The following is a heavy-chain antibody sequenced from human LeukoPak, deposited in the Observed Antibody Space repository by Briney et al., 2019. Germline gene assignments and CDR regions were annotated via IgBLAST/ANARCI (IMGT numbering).Heavy chain of an antibody. CDR2: IGGST. Sequence: GGSLRLSCAASGFTFSSYAMSRVRQAPGKGLEWVSTIGGSTYYADSVKGRFTISRDNSKNTLYLQMNSLRAEDTAVYYCAKDRPGDGYNSDWGQGALVTVSS. D-gene: IGHD5-24*01. V-gene: IGHV3-23*01. CDR1: GFTFSSYA. CDR3: AKDRPGDGYNSD. J-gene: IGHJ4*02.